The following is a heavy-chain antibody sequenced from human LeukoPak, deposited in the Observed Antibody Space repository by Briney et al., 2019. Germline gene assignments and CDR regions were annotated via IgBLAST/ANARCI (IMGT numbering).Heavy chain of an antibody. Sequence: ASVKVSCKASGFTFINYAIHWVRQAPGQGLEWMGWIDAGNGNTKYSQKFQGRVSITRDTSASTAYMELSSLKSEDTAVYYCARGSRSSLGYCSGGSCYSVDYWGQGTLVTVSS. V-gene: IGHV1-3*01. CDR1: GFTFINYA. D-gene: IGHD2-15*01. J-gene: IGHJ4*02. CDR2: IDAGNGNT. CDR3: ARGSRSSLGYCSGGSCYSVDY.